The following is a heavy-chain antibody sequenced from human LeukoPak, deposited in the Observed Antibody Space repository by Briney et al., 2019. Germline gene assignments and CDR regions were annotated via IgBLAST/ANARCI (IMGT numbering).Heavy chain of an antibody. CDR1: GFSFSSYS. D-gene: IGHD5-12*01. Sequence: GGSLRLSCAASGFSFSSYSMNWVRQTPGKGLEWVSSISSSSGYIDYADSVKGRFTISRDNAKNSLYLQMNSLRAEDTAVYYCARDLHSGYEIYFDYWGQGTLVTVSS. CDR3: ARDLHSGYEIYFDY. V-gene: IGHV3-21*01. J-gene: IGHJ4*02. CDR2: ISSSSGYI.